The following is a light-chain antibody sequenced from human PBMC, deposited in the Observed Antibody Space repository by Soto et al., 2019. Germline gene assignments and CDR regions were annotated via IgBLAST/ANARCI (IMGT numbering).Light chain of an antibody. J-gene: IGKJ4*01. CDR2: WAS. CDR3: QQYYSTPLT. CDR1: QSVSYSSNNKNY. Sequence: DIVMTQSPDSLGVSLGERATVNCKYSQSVSYSSNNKNYLVWYQQKPGQPPKLLIYWASTRESGVPDRFSGSGSGTDFTLTISSLQAEDVAVYYCQQYYSTPLTFGGGTKVEIK. V-gene: IGKV4-1*01.